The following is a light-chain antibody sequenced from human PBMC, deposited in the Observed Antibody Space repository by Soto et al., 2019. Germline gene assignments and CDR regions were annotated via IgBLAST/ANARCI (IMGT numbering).Light chain of an antibody. CDR3: QQYNDNWT. J-gene: IGKJ1*01. CDR1: QSISSW. V-gene: IGKV1-5*03. Sequence: DIQMTQSPSTLSASVGDRVTITCRASQSISSWLAWYQQKPGKAPRLLIYKAFNLESGVPSRFSGSGSGTEFTLTISSLQPDDSATYYCQQYNDNWTFGQGTKVDIK. CDR2: KAF.